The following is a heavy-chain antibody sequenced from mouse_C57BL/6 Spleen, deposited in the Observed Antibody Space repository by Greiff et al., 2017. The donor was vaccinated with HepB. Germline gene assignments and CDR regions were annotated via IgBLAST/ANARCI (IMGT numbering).Heavy chain of an antibody. Sequence: QVQLQQPGAELVKPGASVKMSCKASGYTFTSYWITWVKQRPGQGLEWIGDIYRGSGSTNYNEKFKSKATLTVDTSSSTAYMQLSSLTSEDSAVYYCATFAYYSNYSYFDYWGQGTTLTVSS. CDR1: GYTFTSYW. CDR3: ATFAYYSNYSYFDY. J-gene: IGHJ2*01. V-gene: IGHV1-55*01. CDR2: IYRGSGST. D-gene: IGHD2-5*01.